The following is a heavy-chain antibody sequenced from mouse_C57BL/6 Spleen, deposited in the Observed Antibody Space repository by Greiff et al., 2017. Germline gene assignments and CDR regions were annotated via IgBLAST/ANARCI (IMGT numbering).Heavy chain of an antibody. Sequence: QVQLKQPGAELVRPGSSVKLSCKASGYTFTSYWMHWVKQRPIQGLEWIGNIDPSDSETHYNQKFKDKATLTVDKSSSTAYMQLSSLTSEDSAVYYCARGIYYGSSYPYYYAMDYWGQGTSVTVSS. D-gene: IGHD1-1*01. J-gene: IGHJ4*01. CDR3: ARGIYYGSSYPYYYAMDY. CDR1: GYTFTSYW. V-gene: IGHV1-52*01. CDR2: IDPSDSET.